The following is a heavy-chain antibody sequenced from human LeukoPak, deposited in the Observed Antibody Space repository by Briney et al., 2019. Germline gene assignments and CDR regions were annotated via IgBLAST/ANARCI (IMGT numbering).Heavy chain of an antibody. Sequence: SETLSLTCTVSGGSISSGSYYWSWIRQPAGKGLEWTGRIYTSGSTNYNPSLKSRVTISVDTSKNQFSLKLSSVTAADTAVYYCAREQKGHCSGGSCYLGVDPWGQGTLVTVSS. CDR1: GGSISSGSYY. CDR3: AREQKGHCSGGSCYLGVDP. D-gene: IGHD2-15*01. V-gene: IGHV4-61*02. J-gene: IGHJ5*02. CDR2: IYTSGST.